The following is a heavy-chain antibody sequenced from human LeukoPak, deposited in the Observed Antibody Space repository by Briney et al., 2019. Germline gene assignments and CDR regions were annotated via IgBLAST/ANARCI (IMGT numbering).Heavy chain of an antibody. Sequence: PGGSLRLSCAASGFTFSSYAMSWVRQAPGKGLEWVSAISGSGGSTYYADSVKGRLTISRDNSKNTLYLQMNSLRAEDTAVYYCANCYDFWSAAGDYWGQGTLVTVSS. V-gene: IGHV3-23*01. CDR1: GFTFSSYA. J-gene: IGHJ4*02. D-gene: IGHD3-3*01. CDR2: ISGSGGST. CDR3: ANCYDFWSAAGDY.